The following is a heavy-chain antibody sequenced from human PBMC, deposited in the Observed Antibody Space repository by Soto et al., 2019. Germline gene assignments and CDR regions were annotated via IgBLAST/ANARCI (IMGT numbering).Heavy chain of an antibody. CDR2: IYRYGST. D-gene: IGHD2-21*01. V-gene: IGHV4-4*02. CDR3: SGGGRPGQIDWFDP. Sequence: QVQLQESGPRLVKPSGTLSLTCAVYGGSLSSCNWWSWVRQPPGKGLEWIGEIYRYGSTSYNPSLKSRVTLGVEKSKNQISLKMKALTAADTAVYFCSGGGRPGQIDWFDPWGQGILVTVSS. J-gene: IGHJ5*02. CDR1: GGSLSSCNW.